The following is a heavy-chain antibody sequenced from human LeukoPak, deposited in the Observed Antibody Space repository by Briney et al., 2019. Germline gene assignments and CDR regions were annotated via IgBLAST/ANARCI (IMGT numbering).Heavy chain of an antibody. CDR1: GFIVNDHA. CDR3: AKDISSGWYVSLKSDKVSYYYYGMDV. J-gene: IGHJ6*02. CDR2: VFWNGVDK. Sequence: GGSLRLSCVASGFIVNDHAMHWVRQTPGKGLEWVAGVFWNGVDKDYADSVKGRFTIFSDNAKNSMYLQMNSLRAEDTALYYCAKDISSGWYVSLKSDKVSYYYYGMDVWGQGTTVTVSS. V-gene: IGHV3-9*01. D-gene: IGHD6-19*01.